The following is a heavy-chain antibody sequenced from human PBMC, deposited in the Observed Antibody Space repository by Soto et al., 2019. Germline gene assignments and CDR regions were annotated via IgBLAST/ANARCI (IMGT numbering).Heavy chain of an antibody. V-gene: IGHV3-30*18. Sequence: QVQLVESGGGVVQPGRSLRLSCAASGFTFNSYGMHWVRQGPGNGLEWVAFISYDSTKTYYADSVKGRFTISRDNSNSALYVQMNSLTGEDTAVYYCAKGRDSTLLRWQYFDNWGQGTQVTVSS. CDR3: AKGRDSTLLRWQYFDN. D-gene: IGHD4-4*01. J-gene: IGHJ4*02. CDR1: GFTFNSYG. CDR2: ISYDSTKT.